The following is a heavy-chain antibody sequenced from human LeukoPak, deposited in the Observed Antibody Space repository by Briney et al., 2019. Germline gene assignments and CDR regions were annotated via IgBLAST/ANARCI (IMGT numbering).Heavy chain of an antibody. D-gene: IGHD3-16*02. J-gene: IGHJ4*02. CDR1: NYSISSGYY. Sequence: PSETLSLTCAVSNYSISSGYYWGWIRQPPGKGLEWIGSIYHRGNTYYNPSLKSRATISVDTSKNQFSLKLSSVTAADTAVYYCARIRMITFGGVIVRAYYFDYWGQGTLVIVSS. CDR2: IYHRGNT. V-gene: IGHV4-38-2*01. CDR3: ARIRMITFGGVIVRAYYFDY.